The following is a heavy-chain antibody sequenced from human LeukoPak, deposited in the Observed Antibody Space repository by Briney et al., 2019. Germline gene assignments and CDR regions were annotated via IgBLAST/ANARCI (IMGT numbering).Heavy chain of an antibody. CDR2: ISSGRSYI. J-gene: IGHJ5*02. V-gene: IGHV3-21*01. CDR1: GFTLSSYS. D-gene: IGHD2-8*01. Sequence: GGSLRLSCAASGFTLSSYSMNWVREAPGKGVEGVSSISSGRSYIYYADSVKGRFTISRDNAKNSLYLQMNSLRAEDTAVYYCARDGPKYCSNGVCYAPVDPWGQGTLVTVSS. CDR3: ARDGPKYCSNGVCYAPVDP.